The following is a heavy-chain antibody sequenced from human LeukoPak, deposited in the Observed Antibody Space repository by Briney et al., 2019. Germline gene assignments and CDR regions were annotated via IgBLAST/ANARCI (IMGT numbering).Heavy chain of an antibody. J-gene: IGHJ5*02. V-gene: IGHV3-74*01. CDR1: GFTFSSYW. CDR3: ARRGGMTGTTEGWFDP. Sequence: GGSLGLSCAASGFTFSSYWMHWVRQAPGKGLVWVSRINSDGSSTSYADSVKGRFTISRDNAKNSLYLQMNSLRAEDTAVYYCARRGGMTGTTEGWFDPWGQGTLVTVSS. D-gene: IGHD1-20*01. CDR2: INSDGSST.